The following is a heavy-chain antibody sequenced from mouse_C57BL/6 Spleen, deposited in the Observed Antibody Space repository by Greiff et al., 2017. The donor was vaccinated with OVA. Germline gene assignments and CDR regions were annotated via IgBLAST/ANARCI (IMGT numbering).Heavy chain of an antibody. D-gene: IGHD3-2*02. CDR1: GYTFTSYW. V-gene: IGHV1-61*01. CDR2: IYPSDSET. CDR3: ARRDSSGYVDY. Sequence: QVQLKESGAELVRPGSSVKLSCKASGYTFTSYWMDWVKQRPGQGLEWIGNIYPSDSETHYNQKFKDKATLTVDTSSSTAYMQLSSLTSEDSAVYYCARRDSSGYVDYWGQGTTRTVSS. J-gene: IGHJ2*01.